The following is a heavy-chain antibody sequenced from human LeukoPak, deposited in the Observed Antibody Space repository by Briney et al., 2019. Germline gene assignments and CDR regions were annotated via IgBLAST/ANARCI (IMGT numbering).Heavy chain of an antibody. Sequence: PGGSLRLSCAASGFTFSSYGMSWARQAPGKGLEWVSAISGSGGSTYYADSVKGRFTISRDNSKNTLYLQMNSLRAEDTAVYYCAKEIVAWYFDLYYFDYWGQGTLVTVSS. CDR1: GFTFSSYG. V-gene: IGHV3-23*01. D-gene: IGHD3-9*01. CDR3: AKEIVAWYFDLYYFDY. CDR2: ISGSGGST. J-gene: IGHJ4*02.